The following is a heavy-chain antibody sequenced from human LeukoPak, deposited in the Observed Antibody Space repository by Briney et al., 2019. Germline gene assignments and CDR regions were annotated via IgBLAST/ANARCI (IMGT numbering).Heavy chain of an antibody. CDR3: VITSATGPIDY. CDR1: GFTFSFYA. J-gene: IGHJ4*02. V-gene: IGHV3-64D*09. Sequence: GGSLILSCSASGFTFSFYAMHWVRQAPGKGLEYVSAISSNGGSTYYADSVKGRFTIPRDNSKNTLYLQMSSLRAEDTAVYYCVITSATGPIDYWGQGTLVTVSS. CDR2: ISSNGGST.